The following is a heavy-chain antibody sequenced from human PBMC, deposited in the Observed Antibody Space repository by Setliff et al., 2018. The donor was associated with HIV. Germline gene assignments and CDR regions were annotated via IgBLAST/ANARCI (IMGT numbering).Heavy chain of an antibody. J-gene: IGHJ4*02. Sequence: PGGSLRLSCGASGFTFSDMEMNWVRQAPGKGPEWVSYITSSGDAMYYADSVKGRFTISRDNAKNTVYLQMNSLRVEDTAVYYCAKGSYSSGRYDNYLDYWGQGALVTVS. V-gene: IGHV3-48*03. CDR2: ITSSGDAM. D-gene: IGHD3-22*01. CDR3: AKGSYSSGRYDNYLDY. CDR1: GFTFSDME.